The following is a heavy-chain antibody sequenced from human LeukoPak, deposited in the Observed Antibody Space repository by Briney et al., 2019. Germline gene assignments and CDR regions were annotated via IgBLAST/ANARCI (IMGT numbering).Heavy chain of an antibody. J-gene: IGHJ4*02. CDR3: ARDYWVVVAATRYFDY. CDR1: GFTFSDYY. Sequence: GGSPRLSCAASGFTFSDYYMSWIRQAPGKGLEWVSYISSSGSTIYYADSVKGRFTISRDNAKNSLYLQMNSLRAEDTAVYYCARDYWVVVAATRYFDYWGQGTLVTVSS. D-gene: IGHD2-15*01. V-gene: IGHV3-11*01. CDR2: ISSSGSTI.